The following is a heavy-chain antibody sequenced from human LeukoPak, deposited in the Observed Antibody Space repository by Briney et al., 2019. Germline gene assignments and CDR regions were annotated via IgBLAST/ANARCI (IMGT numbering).Heavy chain of an antibody. D-gene: IGHD3-10*01. CDR2: INESGTT. Sequence: SETLSLTCTVSGGSFSGYYWTWVRQAPGRGLEWIGEINESGTTNYNASLNNRVTISVDPSKSEFSLKMTSLTAADTAVFYCARALMTLVRGVPRTTWFDPWGQGTLVTVSS. J-gene: IGHJ5*02. CDR3: ARALMTLVRGVPRTTWFDP. CDR1: GGSFSGYY. V-gene: IGHV4-34*01.